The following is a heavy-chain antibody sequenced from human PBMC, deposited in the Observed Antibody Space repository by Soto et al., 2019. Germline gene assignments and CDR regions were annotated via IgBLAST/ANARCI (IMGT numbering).Heavy chain of an antibody. Sequence: GGSLRLSCEASGFPFDNYAMSWVRQAPGKGLEWVSAISGGSPKEFYAESVKGRFTISRDNSKNTLFLEMNSLRADDAALYYCAKDFSRDSFSQKPSCGGGCYTLDSWGQGTQVTVSS. D-gene: IGHD2-21*02. CDR2: ISGGSPKE. CDR3: AKDFSRDSFSQKPSCGGGCYTLDS. V-gene: IGHV3-23*01. J-gene: IGHJ4*02. CDR1: GFPFDNYA.